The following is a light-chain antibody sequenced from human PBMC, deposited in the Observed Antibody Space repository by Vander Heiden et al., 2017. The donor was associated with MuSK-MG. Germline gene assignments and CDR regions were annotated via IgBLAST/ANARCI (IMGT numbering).Light chain of an antibody. V-gene: IGKV3-20*01. CDR1: QSVSSSY. Sequence: EIVLTQSPGTLSLPPGERATVSCRASQSVSSSYLAWYQQKPGQAPRLLIYDASRRATGIPDRFSGSGSGADFTLTISRLEPEDLAVYYCQLYGSSPLLTFGGGTKVXI. CDR3: QLYGSSPLLT. CDR2: DAS. J-gene: IGKJ4*01.